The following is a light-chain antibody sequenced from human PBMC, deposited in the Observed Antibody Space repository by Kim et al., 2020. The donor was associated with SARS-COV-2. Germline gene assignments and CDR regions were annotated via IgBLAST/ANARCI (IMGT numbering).Light chain of an antibody. CDR2: FDR. Sequence: SYELTQPPSVSVAPGNTATITCGGNIIGTKSVHWYQQRAGQAPLLVIYFDRDRPSGIPERFSGSNSGNTATLTISRVEAGDEADYYCPVWATTNDRGVFG. CDR1: IIGTKS. CDR3: PVWATTNDRGV. J-gene: IGLJ2*01. V-gene: IGLV3-21*04.